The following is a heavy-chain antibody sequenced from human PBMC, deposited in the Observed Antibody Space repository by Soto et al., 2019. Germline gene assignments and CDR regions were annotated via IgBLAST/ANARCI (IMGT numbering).Heavy chain of an antibody. V-gene: IGHV3-11*01. CDR3: ARSATSFPPVSFSSSQEEAEYFQH. CDR2: ISSSGSTI. D-gene: IGHD6-13*01. Sequence: QVQLVESGGGLVKPGGSLRLSCAASGFTFSDYYMSWIRQAPGKGLEWVSYISSSGSTIYYADSVKGRFTISRDNAKNSLYLQMNSLRAEDTAVYYCARSATSFPPVSFSSSQEEAEYFQHWGQGTLVTVSS. J-gene: IGHJ1*01. CDR1: GFTFSDYY.